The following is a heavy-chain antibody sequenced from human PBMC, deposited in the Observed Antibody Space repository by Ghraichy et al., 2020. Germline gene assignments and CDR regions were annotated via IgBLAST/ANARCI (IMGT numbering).Heavy chain of an antibody. J-gene: IGHJ6*02. CDR3: ASNKYGIDV. CDR2: IYYSGST. V-gene: IGHV4-59*08. Sequence: SQTRSLTCTVSGGSISSYYWSWIRQPPGKGLEWIGYIYYSGSTNYNPSLKSRVTISVDTSKNQFSLKLSSVTAADTAVYYCASNKYGIDVWGQGTTVTVSS. CDR1: GGSISSYY. D-gene: IGHD1/OR15-1a*01.